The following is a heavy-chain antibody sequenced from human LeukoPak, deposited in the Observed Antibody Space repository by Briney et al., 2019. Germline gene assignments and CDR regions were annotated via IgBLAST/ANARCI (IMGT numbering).Heavy chain of an antibody. Sequence: GGSLRLSCVGSGFTFSSYWMTWVRQAPGKGLEWVANIKDDGSEKYSVDSVKGRFTISRDNAKNLLYLQMSSLRAEDTAVYYCARARIDYWGQGTLVTVPS. J-gene: IGHJ4*02. V-gene: IGHV3-7*04. D-gene: IGHD1-14*01. CDR3: ARARIDY. CDR2: IKDDGSEK. CDR1: GFTFSSYW.